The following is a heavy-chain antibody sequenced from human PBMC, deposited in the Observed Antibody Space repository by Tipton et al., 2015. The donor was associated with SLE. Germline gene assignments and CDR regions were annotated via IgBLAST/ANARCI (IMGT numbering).Heavy chain of an antibody. J-gene: IGHJ3*02. CDR1: GGTLRRHA. D-gene: IGHD5/OR15-5a*01. CDR2: IYPGDLDT. CDR3: ATYEVIMSRNQGGGAFDM. Sequence: QLVQSGAEVKKPGSSVKVSCKASGGTLRRHAISWVRQAPGQGLEWMGVIYPGDLDTRYSPSSQGRVTISADKSISTAYLQWNSLKASDTAIYYCATYEVIMSRNQGGGAFDMWGQGTMVTVSS. V-gene: IGHV5-51*03.